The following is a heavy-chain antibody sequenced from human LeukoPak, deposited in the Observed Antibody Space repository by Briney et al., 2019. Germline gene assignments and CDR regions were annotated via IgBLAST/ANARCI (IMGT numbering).Heavy chain of an antibody. J-gene: IGHJ4*02. CDR2: IWYDGSNK. CDR3: ARATGYYFDY. CDR1: GFTFSSYG. D-gene: IGHD1-14*01. V-gene: IGHV3-33*01. Sequence: GRSLRLSCAASGFTFSSYGMHWVRQAPGKGLEWVAVIWYDGSNKYYADSVKGRFTISRDNSKNTLCLQMNSLRAEDTAVYYCARATGYYFDYWGQGTLVTVSS.